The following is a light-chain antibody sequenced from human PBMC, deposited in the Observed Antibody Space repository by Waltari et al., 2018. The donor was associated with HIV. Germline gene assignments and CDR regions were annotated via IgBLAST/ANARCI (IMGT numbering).Light chain of an antibody. CDR1: SSDVGNYNL. Sequence: QSALTQPASVSGSPGQSITISCTGTSSDVGNYNLVSWFQQHPGKAPKLMIYEVTKRPSGVSNRFSGSKSGNTASLTISGLQAEDEADYYCCSYAGSGTYVFGTGTKVTVL. CDR3: CSYAGSGTYV. CDR2: EVT. J-gene: IGLJ1*01. V-gene: IGLV2-23*02.